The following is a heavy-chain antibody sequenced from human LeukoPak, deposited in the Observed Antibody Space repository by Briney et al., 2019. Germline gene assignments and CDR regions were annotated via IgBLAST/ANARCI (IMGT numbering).Heavy chain of an antibody. CDR1: GLTFSSYA. Sequence: GGSLRLSCAASGLTFSSYAMSWVRQAPGKGLEWVSAISGSGGSTYYADSVKGRFTISRDNSKNTLYLQMNSLRAEDTAVYYCAYSSSWFRGHAFDIWGQGTMVTVSS. V-gene: IGHV3-23*01. CDR3: AYSSSWFRGHAFDI. CDR2: ISGSGGST. D-gene: IGHD6-13*01. J-gene: IGHJ3*02.